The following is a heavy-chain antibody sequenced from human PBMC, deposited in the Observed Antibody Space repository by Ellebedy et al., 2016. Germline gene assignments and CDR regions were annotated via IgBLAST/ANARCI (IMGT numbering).Heavy chain of an antibody. CDR3: ARVGPQITMIVVVEVDY. V-gene: IGHV1-18*01. CDR1: GYTFTSYG. Sequence: ASVKVSCXASGYTFTSYGISWVRQAPGQGLEWMGWISAYNGNTNYAQKLQGRVTMTTDTSTSTAYMELRSLRSDDTAVYYCARVGPQITMIVVVEVDYWGQGTLVTVSS. CDR2: ISAYNGNT. D-gene: IGHD3-22*01. J-gene: IGHJ4*02.